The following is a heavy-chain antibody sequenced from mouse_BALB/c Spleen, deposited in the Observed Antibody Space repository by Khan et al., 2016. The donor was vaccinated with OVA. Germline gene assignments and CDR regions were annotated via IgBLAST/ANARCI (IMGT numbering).Heavy chain of an antibody. CDR2: IDPFSGAT. V-gene: IGHV1-31*01. CDR3: TRQGYVAWFTY. D-gene: IGHD2-2*01. Sequence: VQLQQSGPELMKPGASVKISCKASGYSFTSYYIHWMIESHGTSLEWIGYIDPFSGATTYNQKFKGKATLTVDKSSNTAYIHLRNLTSEDSAVXYGTRQGYVAWFTYWGQGTLVTVSA. CDR1: GYSFTSYY. J-gene: IGHJ3*01.